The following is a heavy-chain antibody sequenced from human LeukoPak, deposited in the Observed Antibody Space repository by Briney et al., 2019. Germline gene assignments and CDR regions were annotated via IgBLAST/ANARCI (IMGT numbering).Heavy chain of an antibody. CDR1: GYTFTSYY. J-gene: IGHJ5*02. CDR3: ARGRQQLVLNWFDP. Sequence: EASVKVSCKASGYTFTSYYMYWVRQAPGQGLEWMGWINPNSGGTNYAQKFQGRVTMTRDTSISTAYMELSRLRSDDTAVYYCARGRQQLVLNWFDPWGQGTLVTVSS. CDR2: INPNSGGT. D-gene: IGHD6-13*01. V-gene: IGHV1-2*02.